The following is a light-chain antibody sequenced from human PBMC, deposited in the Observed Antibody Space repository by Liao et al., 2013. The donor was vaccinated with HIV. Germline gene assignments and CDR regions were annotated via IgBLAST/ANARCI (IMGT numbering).Light chain of an antibody. J-gene: IGLJ2*01. CDR3: QAWDSSAEVV. CDR2: YDS. CDR1: NIGSKG. Sequence: SYVLTQPPSVSVAPGGTATITCGGHNIGSKGVHWYQQKPGQAPVLVMYYDSDRPSGIPERFSGSSSGNTATLTIRGTQPVDEAEYFCQAWDSSAEVVFGGGTKLTVL. V-gene: IGLV3-21*01.